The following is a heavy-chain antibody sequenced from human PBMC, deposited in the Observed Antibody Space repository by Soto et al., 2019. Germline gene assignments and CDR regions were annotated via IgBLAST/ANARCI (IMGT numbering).Heavy chain of an antibody. CDR1: GYSFTSYW. CDR2: IYPGDSDT. Sequence: GESLKISCKGSGYSFTSYWIGWLRQMPGKGLEWMGIIYPGDSDTRYSPSFQGQVTISADKSISTAYLQWSSLKASDTAMYYCARRVATITDRDYFDYWGQGTLVTVSS. J-gene: IGHJ4*02. D-gene: IGHD5-12*01. CDR3: ARRVATITDRDYFDY. V-gene: IGHV5-51*01.